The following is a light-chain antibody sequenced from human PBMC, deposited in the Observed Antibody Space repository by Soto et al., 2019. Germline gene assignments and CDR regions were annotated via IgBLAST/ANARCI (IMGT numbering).Light chain of an antibody. V-gene: IGKV3-20*01. J-gene: IGKJ2*01. Sequence: EIVLTQSPGTLSLSPGDRATLSCRASQSVVSAYLAWYQQKPGQAPGLLIYGASNRATGIPDRFSGSGSGTDFTLTISGLEPEDFAVYYCQQFGSSKYTFGQGTKLDIK. CDR2: GAS. CDR1: QSVVSAY. CDR3: QQFGSSKYT.